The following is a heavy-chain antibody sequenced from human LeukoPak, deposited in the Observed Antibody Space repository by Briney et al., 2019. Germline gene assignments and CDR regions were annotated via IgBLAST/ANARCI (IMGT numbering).Heavy chain of an antibody. J-gene: IGHJ4*02. CDR2: IYGGGST. CDR3: AKALLGFETNYFDY. V-gene: IGHV3-53*04. CDR1: GFTVSNNY. Sequence: GGSLRLSCVVSGFTVSNNYMKWVRQAPGKGLEWVSTIYGGGSTYYADSVRGRFTISRHNSKNTLYLQVDSLRAEDTAVYYCAKALLGFETNYFDYWGQGTLVTVSS. D-gene: IGHD3-9*01.